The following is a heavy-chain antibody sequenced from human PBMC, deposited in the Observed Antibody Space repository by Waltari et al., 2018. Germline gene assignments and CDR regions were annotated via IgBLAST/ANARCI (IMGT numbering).Heavy chain of an antibody. D-gene: IGHD2-15*01. CDR1: GFTFTTYA. V-gene: IGHV3-33*01. CDR3: ARDLGNCDGGSCLSTYMDV. Sequence: GFTFTTYAMHWVRQAPGKGLEWVALSWYDGRDEYYADSVKGRFTISRDNSENTVYLQMNSLRGEDTAVYYCARDLGNCDGGSCLSTYMDVWGKGTTVTVSS. J-gene: IGHJ6*03. CDR2: SWYDGRDE.